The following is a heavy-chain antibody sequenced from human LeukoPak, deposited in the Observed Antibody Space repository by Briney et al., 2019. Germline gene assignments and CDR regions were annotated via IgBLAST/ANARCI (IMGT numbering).Heavy chain of an antibody. V-gene: IGHV3-21*01. D-gene: IGHD3-3*01. CDR1: GFTFSSYA. CDR3: ARGPHGGFVIIPTEF. CDR2: IDSSSSYI. J-gene: IGHJ4*02. Sequence: GGSLRHSCAASGFTFSSYAMNWVRQAPGKGLEWVSSIDSSSSYIYYADSVKGRFTISRANAKNSLFLQMNSLRAEDTAVYYCARGPHGGFVIIPTEFWGQGTLVTVSS.